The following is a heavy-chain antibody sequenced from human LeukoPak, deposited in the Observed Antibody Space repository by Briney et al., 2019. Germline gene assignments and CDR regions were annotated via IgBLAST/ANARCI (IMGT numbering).Heavy chain of an antibody. CDR1: GYIFSSYW. D-gene: IGHD6-6*01. Sequence: GGSLRLSCAASGYIFSSYWMHWVRQAPGKGLVWVSRINSDGSSTSYAGSVKGRLTISRDNAKNTLYLQMNSLRVEDTAVYYCARGGSSSADYWGQGTPVTVSS. CDR2: INSDGSST. J-gene: IGHJ4*02. CDR3: ARGGSSSADY. V-gene: IGHV3-74*01.